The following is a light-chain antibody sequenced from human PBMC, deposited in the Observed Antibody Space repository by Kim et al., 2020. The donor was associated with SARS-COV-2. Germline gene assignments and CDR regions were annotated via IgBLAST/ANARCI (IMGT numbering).Light chain of an antibody. J-gene: IGKJ4*01. V-gene: IGKV3D-15*01. CDR2: GAS. CDR1: QSVSSN. Sequence: VSPGERATPSCRASQSVSSNLAWYQQKPGQAPRLLIYGASTRATGIPARFSGSGSGTEFTLTISSLQSEDFAVYYCQQYNNWPLTFGGGTKVEIK. CDR3: QQYNNWPLT.